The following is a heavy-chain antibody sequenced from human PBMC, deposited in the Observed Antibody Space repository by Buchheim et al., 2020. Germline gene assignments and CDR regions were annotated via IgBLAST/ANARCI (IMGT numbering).Heavy chain of an antibody. D-gene: IGHD3-3*02. Sequence: EVQLVESGGGLVQPGGSLRLSCAASGFTFSSYWMSWVRQAPGKGLEWVANIKQDGSEKYYVDPVKGRFTISRDNAKNSPDLQMNSLRAEDTAVYYCARDEQVLGYYYYGMDVWGQGTT. CDR2: IKQDGSEK. J-gene: IGHJ6*02. CDR1: GFTFSSYW. CDR3: ARDEQVLGYYYYGMDV. V-gene: IGHV3-7*01.